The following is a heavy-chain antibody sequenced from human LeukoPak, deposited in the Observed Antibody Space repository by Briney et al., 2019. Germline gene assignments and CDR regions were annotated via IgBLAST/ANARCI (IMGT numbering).Heavy chain of an antibody. CDR1: GFTFSSYS. D-gene: IGHD4-17*01. V-gene: IGHV3-21*01. CDR3: AKDYGYGDYYIDY. CDR2: ISSSSSYI. Sequence: PGGSLRLSCAASGFTFSSYSMNWVRQAPGKGLEWVSSISSSSSYIYYADSVKGRFTISRDNAKNSLYLQMNSLRAEDTAVYYCAKDYGYGDYYIDYWGQGTLVTVSS. J-gene: IGHJ4*02.